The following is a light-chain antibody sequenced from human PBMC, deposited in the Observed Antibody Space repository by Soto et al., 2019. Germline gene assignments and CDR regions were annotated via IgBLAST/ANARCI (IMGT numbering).Light chain of an antibody. CDR2: GAS. J-gene: IGKJ1*01. V-gene: IGKV3-20*01. Sequence: EIVVTQSPATLSLSPGERATLSCRASQSVTSSYLAWYQQKPGQAPRLLIYGASSRATGIPDRFSGSGSGTDFTLTISRLEPEDFAVYYCQQYGGSPPTFGKGTKVEIQ. CDR1: QSVTSSY. CDR3: QQYGGSPPT.